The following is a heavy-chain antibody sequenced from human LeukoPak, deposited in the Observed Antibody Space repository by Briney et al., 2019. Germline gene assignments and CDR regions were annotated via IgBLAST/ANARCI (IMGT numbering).Heavy chain of an antibody. D-gene: IGHD2-21*01. CDR2: ISYDGYDK. Sequence: GRSLRLSCAASGFTFNDYAMYWVRQAPGKGLEWVTLISYDGYDKSYADSVRGRFTISRDNSRNTLYLQMDSLRSEDTAVYYCARDFFPIVDSTWYEIGYWGQGTLVTVSS. V-gene: IGHV3-30-3*01. CDR3: ARDFFPIVDSTWYEIGY. CDR1: GFTFNDYA. J-gene: IGHJ4*02.